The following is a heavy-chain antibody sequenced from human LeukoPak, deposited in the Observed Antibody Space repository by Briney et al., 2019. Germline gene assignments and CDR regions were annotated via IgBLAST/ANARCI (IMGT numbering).Heavy chain of an antibody. J-gene: IGHJ6*02. CDR2: ISSSSSYI. D-gene: IGHD3-9*01. V-gene: IGHV3-21*01. Sequence: PGGSLRLSCAASGFTFSSYSMNWVRQAPGKGLEWVSSISSSSSYIYYADSVKGRFTISRDNAKNSLYLQMNSLRAEDTAVYYCARAEDPHILTGYYSYHYYGMDVWGQGTTVTVSS. CDR3: ARAEDPHILTGYYSYHYYGMDV. CDR1: GFTFSSYS.